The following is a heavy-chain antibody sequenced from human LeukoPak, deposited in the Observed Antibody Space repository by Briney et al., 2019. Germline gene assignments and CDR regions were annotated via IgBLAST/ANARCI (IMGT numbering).Heavy chain of an antibody. CDR3: ARDPRGNYYDSSGYYEY. CDR2: ISSSGSTI. V-gene: IGHV3-11*04. Sequence: GGSLIPYCAASGFTFRDYYMRWIPPAPGKGPEWDSSISSSGSTIYYADSVKGRFTISRDNAKNSLYLQMNSLRAEDTAVYYCARDPRGNYYDSSGYYEYWGQGTLVTVSS. D-gene: IGHD3-22*01. J-gene: IGHJ4*02. CDR1: GFTFRDYY.